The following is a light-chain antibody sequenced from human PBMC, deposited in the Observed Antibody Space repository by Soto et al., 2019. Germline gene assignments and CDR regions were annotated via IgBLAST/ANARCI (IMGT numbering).Light chain of an antibody. CDR1: QIVGGN. J-gene: IGKJ1*01. CDR3: QQYNNWPPWT. Sequence: EIVMTQSPATLSVSPGERATLSCRASQIVGGNLAWYQQKPGQPPRLLIYAASSRPTGIPARFSGSGSGTEFTLTISSLQSEDFAVYYCQQYNNWPPWTFGQGTKVEIK. V-gene: IGKV3-15*01. CDR2: AAS.